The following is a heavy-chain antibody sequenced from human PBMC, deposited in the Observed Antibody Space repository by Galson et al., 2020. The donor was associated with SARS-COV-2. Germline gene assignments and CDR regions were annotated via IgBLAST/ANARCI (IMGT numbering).Heavy chain of an antibody. V-gene: IGHV4-59*08. Sequence: SETLSLTCTVSGGSISSYYWSWIRQPPGKGLEWIGYIYYSGSTNYNPSLKSRVTISVDTSKNQFSLKLSSVTAADTAVYYCARQEGGYCSSTSCYSYGMDVWGQGTTVTVSS. CDR1: GGSISSYY. D-gene: IGHD2-2*01. CDR2: IYYSGST. CDR3: ARQEGGYCSSTSCYSYGMDV. J-gene: IGHJ6*02.